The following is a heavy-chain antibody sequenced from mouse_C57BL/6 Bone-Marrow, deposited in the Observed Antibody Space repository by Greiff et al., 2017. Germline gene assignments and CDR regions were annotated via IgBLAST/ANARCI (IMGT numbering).Heavy chain of an antibody. CDR1: GFNIKDDY. CDR3: TLYYGKGFDV. Sequence: DVKLQESGAELVRPGASVKLSCTASGFNIKDDYMHWVKQRPEQGLEWIGWIDPENGDTEYASKFQGKATITADTSSNTAYLQLSSLTSEDTAVYYCTLYYGKGFDVWGTGTTVTVSS. J-gene: IGHJ1*03. D-gene: IGHD1-1*01. V-gene: IGHV14-4*01. CDR2: IDPENGDT.